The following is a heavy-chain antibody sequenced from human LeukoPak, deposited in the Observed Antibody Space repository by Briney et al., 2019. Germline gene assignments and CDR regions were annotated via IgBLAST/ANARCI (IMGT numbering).Heavy chain of an antibody. CDR2: INPNSGGT. D-gene: IGHD6-13*01. Sequence: ASVKVSCKASGYTFTGYYMHWVRQSPGQGLEWMGWINPNSGGTNYAQKFQGRVTMTRDTSISTAYMELSRLRSDDTAVYYCARVGAAASPLDAFDIWGQGTMVTVSS. V-gene: IGHV1-2*02. J-gene: IGHJ3*02. CDR1: GYTFTGYY. CDR3: ARVGAAASPLDAFDI.